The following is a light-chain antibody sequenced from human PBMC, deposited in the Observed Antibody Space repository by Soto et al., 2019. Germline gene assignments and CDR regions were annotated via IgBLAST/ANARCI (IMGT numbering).Light chain of an antibody. V-gene: IGKV3-15*01. J-gene: IGKJ5*01. CDR2: GAS. CDR1: QSVSSY. Sequence: ELVLTQSPATLSLSPGERATLACRASQSVSSYLAWYQQKPGQAPRLLIYGASTRATGIPARFSGSGSGTEFTLTISSLQSEDFAVYYCQQYINWPPITFGQGTRLEIK. CDR3: QQYINWPPIT.